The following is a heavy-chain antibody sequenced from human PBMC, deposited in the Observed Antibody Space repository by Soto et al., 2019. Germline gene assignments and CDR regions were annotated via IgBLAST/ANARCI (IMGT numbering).Heavy chain of an antibody. CDR2: VSHDGRNT. V-gene: IGHV3-30*18. J-gene: IGHJ4*02. CDR3: AKEGRQWLVTSDFNY. CDR1: GFTFSDYA. D-gene: IGHD6-19*01. Sequence: VQLVESGGGVVQPGRSLRLSCAASGFTFSDYAMHWFRQAPGKGLEGVAVVSHDGRNTHYADSVKGRFTISRDSSKNTVSLEMTSLRAEDTAVYYCAKEGRQWLVTSDFNYWGQGALVTVSS.